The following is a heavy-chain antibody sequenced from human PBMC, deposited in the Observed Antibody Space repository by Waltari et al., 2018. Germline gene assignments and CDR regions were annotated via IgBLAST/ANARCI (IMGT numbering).Heavy chain of an antibody. D-gene: IGHD3-22*01. Sequence: QVQLVESGGGVVQPGRSLRLSCEASGFTFSSYGMHWVRQAPGKGLEWVAVIWYDGSNKYYADSVKGRFTISRDNSKNTLYLQMNSLRAEDTAVYYCARDPYYYDSPLYYFDYWGQGTLVTVSS. CDR3: ARDPYYYDSPLYYFDY. J-gene: IGHJ4*02. V-gene: IGHV3-33*01. CDR2: IWYDGSNK. CDR1: GFTFSSYG.